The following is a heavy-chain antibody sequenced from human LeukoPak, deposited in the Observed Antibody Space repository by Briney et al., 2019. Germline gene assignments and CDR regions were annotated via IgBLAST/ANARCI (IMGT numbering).Heavy chain of an antibody. V-gene: IGHV3-30*18. CDR1: GFTFSSYG. CDR3: AKDGGYDFWSGYYFDY. J-gene: IGHJ4*02. D-gene: IGHD3-3*01. Sequence: GGSLRLSCVASGFTFSSYGMHWVRQAPGKGLEWVAVTSYDGSNKYYADSGKGRFTISRDNSKNTLYLHMNSLRVEDTAVYYCAKDGGYDFWSGYYFDYWGQGTLVTVSS. CDR2: TSYDGSNK.